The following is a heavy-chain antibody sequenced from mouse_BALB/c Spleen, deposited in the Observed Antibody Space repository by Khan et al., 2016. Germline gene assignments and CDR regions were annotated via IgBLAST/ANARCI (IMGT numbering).Heavy chain of an antibody. CDR3: ASPTVGMDY. Sequence: EVKLLESGGGLVQPGGSLKLSCEVSGFDFSRFWMRWVRQAPGKGLEWIGEINPDSSTINYTPSLKDKFIISRDNANKTLYLQMSKVRSEDTALYYCASPTVGMDYWGQGTPVTVAS. CDR2: INPDSSTI. V-gene: IGHV4-1*02. D-gene: IGHD1-1*01. CDR1: GFDFSRFW. J-gene: IGHJ4*01.